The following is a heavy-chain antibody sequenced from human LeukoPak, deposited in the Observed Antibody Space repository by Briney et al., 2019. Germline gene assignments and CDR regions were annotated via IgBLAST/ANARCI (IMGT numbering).Heavy chain of an antibody. J-gene: IGHJ4*02. CDR2: IYYSGTT. Sequence: SETLSLTCTVSGGSISNNIYYWGWIRQPPGKGLEWIGSIYYSGTTYYNPSLKSRVTISIDTSKNQFSLKLTSVTAADTAVYYCARGRGRDGDNLTSWGQGTLVTVSS. CDR1: GGSISNNIYY. V-gene: IGHV4-39*07. D-gene: IGHD5-24*01. CDR3: ARGRGRDGDNLTS.